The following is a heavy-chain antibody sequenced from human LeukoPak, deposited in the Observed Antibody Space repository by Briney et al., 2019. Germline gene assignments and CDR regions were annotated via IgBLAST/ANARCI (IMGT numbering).Heavy chain of an antibody. Sequence: SETLSLTCAVYDGSFSGYYWSWIRQPPGKGLEWIGGINHSGSTNYNPSLKSRVTISLDTSKSQFSLKLSSVTAADTAVYYCARGRILRIAKYYMVVWGKGTTVTISS. CDR1: DGSFSGYY. V-gene: IGHV4-34*01. J-gene: IGHJ6*03. D-gene: IGHD2-15*01. CDR2: INHSGST. CDR3: ARGRILRIAKYYMVV.